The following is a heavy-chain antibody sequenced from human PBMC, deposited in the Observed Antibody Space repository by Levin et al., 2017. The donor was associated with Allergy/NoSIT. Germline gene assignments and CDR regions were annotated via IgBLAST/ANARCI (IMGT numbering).Heavy chain of an antibody. V-gene: IGHV3-7*04. CDR1: GFTFSSYW. J-gene: IGHJ6*03. CDR2: IKQDGSEK. Sequence: GESLKISCVASGFTFSSYWMGWVRQAPGKGLEWVASIKQDGSEKYYVDSVKGRFTISRDNAKNSLYLQMNSLRAEDTAVYYCAREDGSSSWAYYYYYYMDVWGKGTTVTVSS. D-gene: IGHD6-13*01. CDR3: AREDGSSSWAYYYYYYMDV.